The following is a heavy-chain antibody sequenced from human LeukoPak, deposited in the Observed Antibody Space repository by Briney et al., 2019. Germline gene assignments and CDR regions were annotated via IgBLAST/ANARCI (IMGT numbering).Heavy chain of an antibody. CDR3: AKGAAGTLVGHYFDS. CDR2: ISGSGGDT. V-gene: IGHV3-23*01. CDR1: GFTFSTNG. J-gene: IGHJ4*02. D-gene: IGHD2-21*01. Sequence: PGGSLRLSCAASGFTFSTNGMNWVRQAPGKGLEWVSSISGSGGDTHYADSVKGRFSISRDNSKNTLYVQMNSLGAEDTAVYYCAKGAAGTLVGHYFDSWGQGTLVTVSS.